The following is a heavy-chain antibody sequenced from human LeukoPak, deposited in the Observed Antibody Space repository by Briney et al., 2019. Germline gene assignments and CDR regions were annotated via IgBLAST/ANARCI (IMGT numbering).Heavy chain of an antibody. D-gene: IGHD2-2*01. CDR1: GFTFNTFW. CDR2: INQDGGDQ. J-gene: IGHJ4*02. CDR3: AKSGPAAVNVDY. V-gene: IGHV3-7*01. Sequence: GGSLRLSCAASGFTFNTFWMSWVRQAPGKGLEWVANINQDGGDQYYVDSVKGRFTISRDNARNSLYLQMSSLRPEDTAVYYCAKSGPAAVNVDYWGQGTPVTVSS.